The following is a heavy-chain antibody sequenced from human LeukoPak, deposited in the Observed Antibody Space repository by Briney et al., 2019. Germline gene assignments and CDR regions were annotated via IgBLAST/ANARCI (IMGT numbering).Heavy chain of an antibody. J-gene: IGHJ4*02. CDR3: AKDRSAARVGATPTYYFDY. V-gene: IGHV3-23*01. D-gene: IGHD1-26*01. Sequence: GGSLRLSCAASGITFSSYAMNSVRQAPGKGLEWVSAISGSGGSTCYADSVKGRFTISRDNSKNTLYLQMNSLRAEDTAVYYCAKDRSAARVGATPTYYFDYWGQGTLVTVSS. CDR2: ISGSGGST. CDR1: GITFSSYA.